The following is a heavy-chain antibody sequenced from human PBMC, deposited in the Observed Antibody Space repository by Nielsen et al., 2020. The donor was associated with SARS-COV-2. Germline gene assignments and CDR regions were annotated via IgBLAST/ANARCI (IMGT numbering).Heavy chain of an antibody. CDR1: GFTFSSYW. CDR2: IKQDGSEK. CDR3: AKDESLWFGELLLSDY. D-gene: IGHD3-10*01. J-gene: IGHJ4*02. V-gene: IGHV3-7*01. Sequence: GESLKISCAASGFTFSSYWMSWVRQAPGKGLEWVANIKQDGSEKYYADSVKGRFTISRDNSKNTLYLQMNSQRAEDTAVYYCAKDESLWFGELLLSDYWGQGTLVTVSS.